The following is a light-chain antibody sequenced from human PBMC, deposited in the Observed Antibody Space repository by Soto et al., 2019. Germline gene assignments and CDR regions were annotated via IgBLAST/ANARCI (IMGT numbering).Light chain of an antibody. V-gene: IGKV3-15*01. J-gene: IGKJ1*01. Sequence: EIVMTQSPATLSVSPGERATLSGRASQSVSSNLAWYQQKPGQAPRLLIYGASTRATGIPARFSGSGSGIEFILTISSLQSEDFAVYYCQQYKNGWSFGQGTKVEIK. CDR1: QSVSSN. CDR3: QQYKNGWS. CDR2: GAS.